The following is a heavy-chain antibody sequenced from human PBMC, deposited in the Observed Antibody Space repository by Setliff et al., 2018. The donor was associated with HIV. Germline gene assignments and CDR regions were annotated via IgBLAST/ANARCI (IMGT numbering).Heavy chain of an antibody. D-gene: IGHD3-10*01. CDR3: AISGSPDRRPT. Sequence: GESLKISCQGSGYNFRGFWIAWVRQMPGKRLELMGVVYPDDSDTRYRPSFQGQVTISADKSISTAYLQWSSLKASDTAIYYCAISGSPDRRPTWGQGTLVTVSS. V-gene: IGHV5-51*01. CDR2: VYPDDSDT. J-gene: IGHJ5*02. CDR1: GYNFRGFW.